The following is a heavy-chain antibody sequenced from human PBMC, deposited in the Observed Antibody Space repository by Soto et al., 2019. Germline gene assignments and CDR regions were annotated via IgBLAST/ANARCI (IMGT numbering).Heavy chain of an antibody. D-gene: IGHD5-18*01. V-gene: IGHV4-30-4*01. CDR1: GGSVTSDEDY. Sequence: PSETRSLTCTVSGGSVTSDEDYWTWLRQSPGKGVEWIGYISNSGSTGYNPSLKTRLSMSVDRSKNQFTLRLTSVTAADTAVYFCATESGSTYGYFDHWGQGTQVTVSS. CDR2: ISNSGST. CDR3: ATESGSTYGYFDH. J-gene: IGHJ4*02.